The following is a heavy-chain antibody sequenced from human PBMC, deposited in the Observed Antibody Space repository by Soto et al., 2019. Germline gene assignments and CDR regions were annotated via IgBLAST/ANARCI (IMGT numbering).Heavy chain of an antibody. CDR1: GFTFSNYV. J-gene: IGHJ6*02. CDR2: ISDDGSNK. CDR3: TKRINVLRFLEWSSGMEV. V-gene: IGHV3-30*18. Sequence: GGSPRISCAAHGFTFSNYVMHWVRQAPGNGLEWVAFISDDGSNKYYADSMKGRFTMSRDNSKSTLYLQMNSLRVEDTAVYYCTKRINVLRFLEWSSGMEVWGQGT. D-gene: IGHD3-3*01.